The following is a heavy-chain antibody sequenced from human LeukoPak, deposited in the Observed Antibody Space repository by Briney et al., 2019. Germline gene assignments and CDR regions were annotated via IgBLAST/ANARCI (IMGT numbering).Heavy chain of an antibody. J-gene: IGHJ4*02. V-gene: IGHV1-2*02. Sequence: ASVKVSCKPSGYTFTGYYMHWVRQAPGQGLEWMGWINPNSGGTNYAQKFQGRVTMTRDTSISTAYMELSRLRSDDTAVYYCARDLGDDFWSGYTYYFDYWGQGTLVTVSS. CDR2: INPNSGGT. D-gene: IGHD3-3*01. CDR3: ARDLGDDFWSGYTYYFDY. CDR1: GYTFTGYY.